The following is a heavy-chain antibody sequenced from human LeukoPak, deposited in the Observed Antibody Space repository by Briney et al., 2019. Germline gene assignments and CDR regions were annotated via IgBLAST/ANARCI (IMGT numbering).Heavy chain of an antibody. V-gene: IGHV4-4*07. CDR2: IYTSGST. CDR3: ARTYCGGGNCYHFDY. Sequence: SETLSLTCTVSGGSISNYYWIWIRQPAGRGLEWIGRIYTSGSTDYNPSLESRVSMSLDTSKNQIMLKLNSVTAADTAVYYCARTYCGGGNCYHFDYWGQGTLVTVSS. J-gene: IGHJ4*02. CDR1: GGSISNYY. D-gene: IGHD2-15*01.